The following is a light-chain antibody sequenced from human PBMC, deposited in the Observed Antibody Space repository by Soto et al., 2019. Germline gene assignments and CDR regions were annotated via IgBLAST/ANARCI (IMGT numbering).Light chain of an antibody. J-gene: IGKJ4*01. CDR1: QSVGGS. CDR3: QQRTNGLT. CDR2: DAS. V-gene: IGKV3D-11*03. Sequence: VMTQSPATLSVSPGERVTLSCRASQSVGGSLAWYRQKPGQAPRLLIYDASNRATGIPARFSGSGFGTDFTLTISSLEPEDFAVYYCQQRTNGLTFGGGTKVDIK.